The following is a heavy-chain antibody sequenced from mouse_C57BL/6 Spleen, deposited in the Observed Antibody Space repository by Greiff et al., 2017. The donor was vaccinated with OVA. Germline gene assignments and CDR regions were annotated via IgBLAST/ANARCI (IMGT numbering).Heavy chain of an antibody. J-gene: IGHJ2*01. CDR3: ASYYYGSGFDY. D-gene: IGHD1-1*01. CDR2: IYPRDGST. Sequence: VQRVESGPELVKPGASVKLSCKASGYTFTSYDINWVKQRPGQGLEWIGWIYPRDGSTKYNEKFKGKATLTVDTSSSTAYMELHSLTSEDSAVYFCASYYYGSGFDYWGQGTTLTVSS. CDR1: GYTFTSYD. V-gene: IGHV1-85*01.